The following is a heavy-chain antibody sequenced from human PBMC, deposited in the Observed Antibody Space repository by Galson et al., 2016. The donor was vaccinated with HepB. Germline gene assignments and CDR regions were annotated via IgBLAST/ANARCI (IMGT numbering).Heavy chain of an antibody. CDR2: IVPIFRTA. V-gene: IGHV1-69*01. Sequence: VKVSCKASGGTFSTYAITWVRQAPGQGLEWMGGIVPIFRTASYAQRFQGRVTITADESTTTAYMELSSLRSEDTAVYYCARAQERAKSYGNLDTFEIWGQGTKGTFSS. J-gene: IGHJ3*02. D-gene: IGHD5-18*01. CDR3: ARAQERAKSYGNLDTFEI. CDR1: GGTFSTYA.